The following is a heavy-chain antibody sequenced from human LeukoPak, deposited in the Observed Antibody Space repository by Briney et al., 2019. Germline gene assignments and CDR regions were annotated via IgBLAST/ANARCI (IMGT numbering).Heavy chain of an antibody. CDR2: ISSSSSYI. J-gene: IGHJ4*02. CDR1: GFTFSSYS. CDR3: ARDPAWYNWNYLDY. Sequence: RTGGSLRLPCAASGFTFSSYSMNWVRQAPGKGLEWVSSISSSSSYIYYADSVKGRFTISRDNAKNSLYLQMNSLRAEDTAVYYCARDPAWYNWNYLDYWGQGTLVTVSS. V-gene: IGHV3-21*01. D-gene: IGHD1-20*01.